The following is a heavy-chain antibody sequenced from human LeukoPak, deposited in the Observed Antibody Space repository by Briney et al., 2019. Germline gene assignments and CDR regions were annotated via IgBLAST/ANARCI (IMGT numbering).Heavy chain of an antibody. Sequence: GGSLRLSCAASGFTFSSYSMNWVRQAPGKGLEWVSYISSSSSTIYYADSVKGRFTIFRDNAKNSLYLQMNSLRAEDTAVYYCAGETSGYDPWDYYYYYMDVWGKGTTVTVSS. D-gene: IGHD5-12*01. CDR3: AGETSGYDPWDYYYYYMDV. V-gene: IGHV3-48*01. CDR2: ISSSSSTI. CDR1: GFTFSSYS. J-gene: IGHJ6*03.